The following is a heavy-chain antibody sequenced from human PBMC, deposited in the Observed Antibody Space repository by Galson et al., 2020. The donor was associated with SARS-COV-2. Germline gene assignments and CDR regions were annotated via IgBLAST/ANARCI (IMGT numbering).Heavy chain of an antibody. V-gene: IGHV4-30-4*08. CDR2: IFFSGRT. D-gene: IGHD2-8*01. CDR1: GGSISSDDYY. CDR3: AREEVSEWDFDL. J-gene: IGHJ2*01. Sequence: SETLSLTCTVSGGSISSDDYYWNRIRQPPGKGLEWMGYIFFSGRTYYNPSLKGRVIISIDTSKNQFSLKLNSVTAADTAVYYCAREEVSEWDFDLWGRGTLVTVSS.